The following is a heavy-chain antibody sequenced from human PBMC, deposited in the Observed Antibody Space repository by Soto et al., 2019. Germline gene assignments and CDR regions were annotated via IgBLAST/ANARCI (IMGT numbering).Heavy chain of an antibody. CDR3: ARDGSSTTPTDYYYYGMDV. CDR1: GFTFSSYS. J-gene: IGHJ6*02. Sequence: PGGSLRLSCAASGFTFSSYSMNWVRQAPGKGLEWVSSISSSSSYIYYADSVKGRFTISRDNAKNSLYLQMNSLRAEDTAVYYCARDGSSTTPTDYYYYGMDVWGQGTTVTV. CDR2: ISSSSSYI. D-gene: IGHD1-26*01. V-gene: IGHV3-21*01.